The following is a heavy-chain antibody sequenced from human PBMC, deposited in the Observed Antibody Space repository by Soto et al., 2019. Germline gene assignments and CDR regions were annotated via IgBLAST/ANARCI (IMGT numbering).Heavy chain of an antibody. CDR3: AIYSSGWYPLDY. V-gene: IGHV3-30*03. D-gene: IGHD6-19*01. CDR2: ISYDGSNK. CDR1: GFTFSSYG. Sequence: PGGSLRLSCAASGFTFSSYGMHWVRQAPGKGLEWVAVISYDGSNKYYADSVKGRFTISRDNSKNTLYLQMNSLRAEDTAVYYCAIYSSGWYPLDYSGQGTLVTVSS. J-gene: IGHJ4*02.